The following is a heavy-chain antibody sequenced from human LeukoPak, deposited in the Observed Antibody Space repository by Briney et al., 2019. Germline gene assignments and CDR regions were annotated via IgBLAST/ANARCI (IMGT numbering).Heavy chain of an antibody. CDR1: GFTFSSYG. CDR2: IWYDGSNK. CDR3: AKDSSGGYNYGSM. V-gene: IGHV3-33*06. J-gene: IGHJ4*02. Sequence: GRSLRLSCAASGFTFSSYGMHWVRQAPGKGLEWVAVIWYDGSNKYYADSVKGRFTISRDNSKNTLYLQMNSLRAEDTAVYYCAKDSSGGYNYGSMWGQGTLVTVSS. D-gene: IGHD5-18*01.